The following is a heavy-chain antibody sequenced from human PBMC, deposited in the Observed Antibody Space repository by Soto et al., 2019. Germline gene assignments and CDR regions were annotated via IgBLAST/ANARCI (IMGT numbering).Heavy chain of an antibody. Sequence: SETLSLTCTVSGGSVTSGSYYWSWIRQPPGKGLEWIGYIHYSGSTNYNPSLKSRVTISVDTSKIQFSLKLRSVTAADTAVYYCAREVVRGWNYGHYFDYWGQGTLVTVSS. J-gene: IGHJ4*02. CDR3: AREVVRGWNYGHYFDY. CDR2: IHYSGST. V-gene: IGHV4-61*01. D-gene: IGHD1-7*01. CDR1: GGSVTSGSYY.